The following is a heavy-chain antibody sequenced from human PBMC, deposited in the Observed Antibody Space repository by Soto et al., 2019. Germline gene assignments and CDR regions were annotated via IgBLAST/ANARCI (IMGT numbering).Heavy chain of an antibody. CDR1: GGSISSSSYY. J-gene: IGHJ6*02. CDR3: ARLPLHDFSGIIDYYGMDV. Sequence: SETLSLTCTVSGGSISSSSYYWGWIRQPPGKGLEWIGSIYYSGSTYYNPSLKGRVTISVDTSKNQFSLKLSSVTAADTAVYYCARLPLHDFSGIIDYYGMDVWGQGTTVTVSS. CDR2: IYYSGST. D-gene: IGHD3-3*01. V-gene: IGHV4-39*01.